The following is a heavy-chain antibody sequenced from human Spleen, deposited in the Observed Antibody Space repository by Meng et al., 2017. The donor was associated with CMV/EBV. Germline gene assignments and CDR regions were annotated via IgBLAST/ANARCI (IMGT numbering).Heavy chain of an antibody. Sequence: ASAKVSCKVSGYILTELSIQWVRQAPGKGIEWMGGFDPEDGETIYAQKFQGRVTMTEDTSTNTAYMELSNLRSDDTAVYYCARGGYSSGWYTVRWFDPWGQGTLVTVSS. CDR3: ARGGYSSGWYTVRWFDP. CDR1: GYILTELS. D-gene: IGHD6-19*01. J-gene: IGHJ5*02. V-gene: IGHV1-24*01. CDR2: FDPEDGET.